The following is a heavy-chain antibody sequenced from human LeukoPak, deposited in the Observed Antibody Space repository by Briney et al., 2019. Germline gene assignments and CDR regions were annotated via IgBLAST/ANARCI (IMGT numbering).Heavy chain of an antibody. D-gene: IGHD5-18*01. CDR3: ARDAAVDTDAFDI. CDR1: GFSFSTYA. V-gene: IGHV3-30*19. Sequence: GTSLRLSCAASGFSFSTYAMHWVRQAPGKGLEWVAVISYDGSNKYYADSVKGRFTISRDNSKNTLYLQMNSLRAEDTAVYYCARDAAVDTDAFDIWGQGTMVTVSS. CDR2: ISYDGSNK. J-gene: IGHJ3*02.